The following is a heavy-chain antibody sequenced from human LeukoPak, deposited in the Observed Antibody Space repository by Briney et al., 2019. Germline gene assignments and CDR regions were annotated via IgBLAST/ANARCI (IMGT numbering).Heavy chain of an antibody. D-gene: IGHD3-10*01. CDR2: IYYTGST. V-gene: IGHV4-39*01. CDR1: GGSISSISYY. CDR3: ASGYYGSGSYPDY. Sequence: SETLSLTCTISGGSISSISYYWGWIRQPPGKGLEWIGSIYYTGSTYYNPSLKSRVTVSVDTSKNQFSLNLRSVTAADTAVYHCASGYYGSGSYPDYWGQGTLVTVSS. J-gene: IGHJ4*02.